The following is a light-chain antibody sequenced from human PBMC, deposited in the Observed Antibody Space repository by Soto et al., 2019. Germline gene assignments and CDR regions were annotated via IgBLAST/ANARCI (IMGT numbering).Light chain of an antibody. V-gene: IGKV3-20*01. CDR2: GAS. Sequence: EIVLTQSPGTLSLSPGERATLSCRASQSVSSSYFAWYQQTPSQAPRLLIYGASSRATGIPDRFSGSGSGTDFTLTISRLEPEDFAVYYCQQYGSSPRTFGQGTRVEIK. J-gene: IGKJ5*01. CDR3: QQYGSSPRT. CDR1: QSVSSSY.